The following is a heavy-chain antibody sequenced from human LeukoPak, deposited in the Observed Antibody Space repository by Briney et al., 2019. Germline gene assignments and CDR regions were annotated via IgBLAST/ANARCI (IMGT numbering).Heavy chain of an antibody. CDR2: INHSGST. J-gene: IGHJ4*02. CDR3: ARFSSDCSTASCYLTY. CDR1: GGSFSGYY. Sequence: SETLSLTCAVYGGSFSGYYWSWIRQPPGKGLEWIGEINHSGSTNYNPSLKSRVTISVDTSRNQFSLRLTSVTAADTAVYYCARFSSDCSTASCYLTYWGQGTLVTVSS. D-gene: IGHD2-2*01. V-gene: IGHV4-34*01.